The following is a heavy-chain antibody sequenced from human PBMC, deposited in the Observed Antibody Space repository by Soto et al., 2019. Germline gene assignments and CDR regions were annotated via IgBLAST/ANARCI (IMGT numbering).Heavy chain of an antibody. V-gene: IGHV1-69*12. CDR2: IIPIFGTA. J-gene: IGHJ6*02. Sequence: QVQLVQSGAEVKKPGSSVKVSCKASGGTFSSYAISWVRQAPGQGLEWMGGIIPIFGTANYAQKFQVRVTITADESTSTAYLELSSLRSEDTAVYYCARLNGYNYYYYYGMDVWGQGTTVTVSS. D-gene: IGHD6-25*01. CDR3: ARLNGYNYYYYYGMDV. CDR1: GGTFSSYA.